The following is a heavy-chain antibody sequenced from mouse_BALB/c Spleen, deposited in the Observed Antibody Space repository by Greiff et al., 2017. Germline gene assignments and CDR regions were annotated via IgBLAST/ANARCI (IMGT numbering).Heavy chain of an antibody. CDR2: IWSGGST. Sequence: VQLQQSGPGLVQPSQSLSITCTVSGFSLTSYGVHWVRQSPGKGLEWLGVIWSGGSTDYNAAFISRLSISKDNSKSQVFFKMNSLQANDTAIYYCARKRIYDGYYDYYAMDYWGQGTSVTVSS. D-gene: IGHD2-3*01. J-gene: IGHJ4*01. CDR3: ARKRIYDGYYDYYAMDY. CDR1: GFSLTSYG. V-gene: IGHV2-2*02.